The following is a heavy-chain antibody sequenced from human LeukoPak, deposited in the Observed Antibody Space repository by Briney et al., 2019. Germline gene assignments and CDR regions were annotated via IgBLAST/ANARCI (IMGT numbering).Heavy chain of an antibody. J-gene: IGHJ4*02. D-gene: IGHD2-2*01. V-gene: IGHV4-34*01. CDR3: ASGRGLGYSSSTSCYGDFDY. CDR2: INHSGST. Sequence: SETLSLTCTVSGGSISSYYWSWIRQPPGKGLEWIGEINHSGSTNYNPSLKSRVTISVDTSKNQFSLKLSSVTAADTAVYYCASGRGLGYSSSTSCYGDFDYWGQGTLVTVSS. CDR1: GGSISSYY.